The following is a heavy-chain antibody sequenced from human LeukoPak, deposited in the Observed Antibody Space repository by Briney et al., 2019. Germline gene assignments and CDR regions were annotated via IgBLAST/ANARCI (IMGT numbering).Heavy chain of an antibody. CDR3: ARVYSSSSDFDY. Sequence: SGGSLRLSCAASGFTFSSYGTHWVRQAPGKGLEWVAGISSDGSNKYSAASVKGRFTISRDNSKNTMYLQMNSLRAEVTAVYYCARVYSSSSDFDYWGQGTLVTVSS. J-gene: IGHJ4*02. CDR2: ISSDGSNK. CDR1: GFTFSSYG. V-gene: IGHV3-30*03. D-gene: IGHD6-6*01.